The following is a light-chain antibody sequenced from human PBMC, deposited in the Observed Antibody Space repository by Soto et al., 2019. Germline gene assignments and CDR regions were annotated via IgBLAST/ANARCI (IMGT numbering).Light chain of an antibody. CDR1: QAISSS. J-gene: IGKJ2*01. CDR3: QHLNDYRYT. Sequence: DIQLTQSPSFLSASVGDRVTITCRASQAISSSLAWYQHNPGKAPKLLIYAAFTLQNGVPSSFSGSGSGTEFTLTISSLQPEDFATYYCQHLNDYRYTFGQGPKVEIK. CDR2: AAF. V-gene: IGKV1-9*01.